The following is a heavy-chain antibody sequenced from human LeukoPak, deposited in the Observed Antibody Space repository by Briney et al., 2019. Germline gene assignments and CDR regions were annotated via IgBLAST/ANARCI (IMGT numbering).Heavy chain of an antibody. V-gene: IGHV1-2*04. Sequence: GASVKVSCKASGYTFTGYYMHWVRQAPGQGLEWMGWINPNSGGTNYAQKFQGWVTMTRDTSISTAYMELSRLRSDDTAVYYCARDRDYYDSSGLDYWGQGTLVTVSS. CDR3: ARDRDYYDSSGLDY. D-gene: IGHD3-22*01. CDR1: GYTFTGYY. CDR2: INPNSGGT. J-gene: IGHJ4*02.